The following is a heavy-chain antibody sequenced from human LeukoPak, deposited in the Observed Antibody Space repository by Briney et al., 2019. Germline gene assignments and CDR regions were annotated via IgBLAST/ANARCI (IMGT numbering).Heavy chain of an antibody. CDR1: GFTFSSYV. CDR3: ARDLYYDSSGYSADY. CDR2: ISYDGSNK. D-gene: IGHD3-22*01. J-gene: IGHJ4*02. Sequence: PGRSLRLSCAASGFTFSSYVMHWVRQAPGKGLEWVAVISYDGSNKYYADSVKGRFTISRDNSKNTLYLQMNSLRAEDTAVYYCARDLYYDSSGYSADYWGQGTLVTVSS. V-gene: IGHV3-30*04.